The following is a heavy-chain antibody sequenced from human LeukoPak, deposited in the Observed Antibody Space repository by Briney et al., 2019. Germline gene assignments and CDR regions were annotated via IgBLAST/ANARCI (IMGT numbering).Heavy chain of an antibody. Sequence: SETLSLTCAVYGGSFSGYYWSWIRQPPGKGLEWIGEINHSGSTNYNPSLKSRVTISVDTSKNQFSLKLSSVTAADTAVYYCARGWYYDILTGYSPTFDYWGLGTLVTVSS. CDR2: INHSGST. CDR3: ARGWYYDILTGYSPTFDY. CDR1: GGSFSGYY. J-gene: IGHJ4*02. V-gene: IGHV4-34*01. D-gene: IGHD3-9*01.